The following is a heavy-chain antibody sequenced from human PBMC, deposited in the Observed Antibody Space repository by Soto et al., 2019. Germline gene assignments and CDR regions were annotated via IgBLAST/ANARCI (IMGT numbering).Heavy chain of an antibody. D-gene: IGHD2-2*03. CDR1: GFTFSSYG. CDR3: ARDRLDIVLVPAAPNFYYYGMDV. CDR2: LWYDGSNK. V-gene: IGHV3-33*01. J-gene: IGHJ6*02. Sequence: PGGSLRLSCAASGFTFSSYGMHWVRQAPGKGLEWVTVLWYDGSNKYYADSVKGRFTISRDNSKNTLYLQMNSLRAEDTAVYYCARDRLDIVLVPAAPNFYYYGMDVWGPGTTVTGSS.